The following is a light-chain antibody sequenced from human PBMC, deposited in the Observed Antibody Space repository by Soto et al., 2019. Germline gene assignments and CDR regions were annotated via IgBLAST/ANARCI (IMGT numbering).Light chain of an antibody. Sequence: QSVLTQPPSVSGAPGQRVTISCTGSSSKIGAGYDVHWYLQLPGTAPKLLIYGNTNRPSGVPDRFSGSKSGSSASLAITGLQAEDEADYYSQSHDSSLHASVFGTGTKVTVL. V-gene: IGLV1-40*01. J-gene: IGLJ1*01. CDR3: QSHDSSLHASV. CDR2: GNT. CDR1: SSKIGAGYD.